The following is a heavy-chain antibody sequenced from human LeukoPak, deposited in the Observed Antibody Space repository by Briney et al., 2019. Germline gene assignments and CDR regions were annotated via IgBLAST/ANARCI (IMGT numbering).Heavy chain of an antibody. D-gene: IGHD3-22*01. CDR1: GGSFSGYY. CDR3: SRLTYYYDSSGYYYRGYYYYYMDV. CDR2: INHSGST. J-gene: IGHJ6*03. Sequence: SETLSLTCAVYGGSFSGYYWSWIRQPPGKWLEWIGEINHSGSTNYNPSLKSRVTISVDTSKNRFSLKLSSVTAADTAVYYCSRLTYYYDSSGYYYRGYYYYYMDVWGKGTTVTISS. V-gene: IGHV4-34*01.